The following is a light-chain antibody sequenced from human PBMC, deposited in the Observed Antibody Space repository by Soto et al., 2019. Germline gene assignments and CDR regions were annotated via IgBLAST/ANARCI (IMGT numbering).Light chain of an antibody. CDR3: QQYNNWYT. Sequence: EIVMTQSPATLSLSPGEGATLSCRASQSVHSNLAWYQQKPGQAPRLLIFGAFTRATGVPARFSGSGSGTEFTLTINRLQSEDFAVYYCQQYNNWYTFGQGTKLEIK. V-gene: IGKV3-15*01. J-gene: IGKJ2*01. CDR1: QSVHSN. CDR2: GAF.